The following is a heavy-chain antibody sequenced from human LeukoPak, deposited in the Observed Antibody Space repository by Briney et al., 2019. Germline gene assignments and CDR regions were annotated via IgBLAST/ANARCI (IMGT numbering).Heavy chain of an antibody. CDR2: INHSGRT. D-gene: IGHD3-10*01. CDR3: AREPPYYGPGGPYNYIDV. CDR1: GYSINFGHL. J-gene: IGHJ6*03. V-gene: IGHV4-38-2*02. Sequence: PSETLSLTCDVSGYSINFGHLWGWIRQTPGKGLEWIASINHSGRTYYTPSLKSRVTISADTLKNQFSLKVTSVTAEDTAMYFCAREPPYYGPGGPYNYIDVWGKGPTVTVSS.